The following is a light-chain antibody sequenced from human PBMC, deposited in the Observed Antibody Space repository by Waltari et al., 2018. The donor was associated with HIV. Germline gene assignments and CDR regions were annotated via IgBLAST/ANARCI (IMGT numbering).Light chain of an antibody. V-gene: IGKV1-39*01. J-gene: IGKJ3*01. CDR2: AAS. CDR3: QQSISTPFT. Sequence: DLQMTQSPSSLSAAVGARVTITCRSSQSISVYLNWYQQKPGKAPKLLMFAASSLQSGVPSRFSGSGSGTDFTLKISGLQPEDFASYYCQQSISTPFTFGPGTKVDVK. CDR1: QSISVY.